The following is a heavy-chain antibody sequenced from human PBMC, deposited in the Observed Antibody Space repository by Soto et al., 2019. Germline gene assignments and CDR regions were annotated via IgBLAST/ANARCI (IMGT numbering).Heavy chain of an antibody. D-gene: IGHD6-13*01. Sequence: GGSLRLSCAASGFTFSSYAMSWVRQAPGKGLEWVSAISGSGGSTYYADSVKGRFTISRDNSKNTLYLQMNSLRAEDTAVYYGAKDQRKGEAAGSDYWGQGTLVTVSS. J-gene: IGHJ4*02. CDR1: GFTFSSYA. CDR3: AKDQRKGEAAGSDY. V-gene: IGHV3-23*01. CDR2: ISGSGGST.